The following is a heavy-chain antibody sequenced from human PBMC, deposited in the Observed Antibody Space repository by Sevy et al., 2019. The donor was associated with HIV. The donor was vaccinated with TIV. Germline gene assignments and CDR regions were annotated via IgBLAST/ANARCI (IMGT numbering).Heavy chain of an antibody. CDR2: IYYNAHI. CDR3: AGENAWGRGYS. J-gene: IGHJ4*02. V-gene: IGHV4-59*08. Sequence: SETLSPTCTVSDTSIPRLYSTWFPQPPGKALEWIANIYYNAHITYTPSLKHRVTLSLDTSKNRFSLRLSSVTAADTAMYYCAGENAWGRGYSWGQGTLVTVSS. CDR1: DTSIPRLY. D-gene: IGHD1-26*01.